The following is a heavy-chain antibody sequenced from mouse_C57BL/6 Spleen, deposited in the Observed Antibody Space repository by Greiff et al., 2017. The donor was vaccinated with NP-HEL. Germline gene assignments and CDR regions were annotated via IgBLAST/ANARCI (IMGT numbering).Heavy chain of an antibody. CDR2: ISYDGSN. D-gene: IGHD1-1*01. CDR1: GYSITSGYY. CDR3: ARDRPYYYGSSYPWYFDV. V-gene: IGHV3-6*01. J-gene: IGHJ1*03. Sequence: EVQLVESGPGLVKPSQSLSLTCSVTGYSITSGYYWNWIRQFPGNKLEWMGYISYDGSNNYNPSLKNRISITRDTSKNQFFLKLNSVTTEDTATYYCARDRPYYYGSSYPWYFDVWGTGTTVTVSS.